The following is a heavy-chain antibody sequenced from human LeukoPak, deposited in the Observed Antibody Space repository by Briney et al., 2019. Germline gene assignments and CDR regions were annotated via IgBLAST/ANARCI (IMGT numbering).Heavy chain of an antibody. CDR1: GFTFSSYS. J-gene: IGHJ4*02. Sequence: GGSLRLSCAASGFTFSSYSMNWVRQAPGKGLEWVSYISSSSSTIYYADSVKGRFTISRDNSKNTPYLQMNSLRAEDTAVYYCAKVGSSSVRSFDYRGQGTLVTVSS. CDR2: ISSSSSTI. V-gene: IGHV3-48*01. CDR3: AKVGSSSVRSFDY. D-gene: IGHD6-6*01.